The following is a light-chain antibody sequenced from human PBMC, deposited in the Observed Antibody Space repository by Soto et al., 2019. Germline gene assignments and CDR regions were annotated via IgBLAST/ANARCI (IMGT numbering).Light chain of an antibody. CDR2: DAS. CDR1: QGISSA. V-gene: IGKV1-13*02. Sequence: AIQLTQSPSSLSASVGDRVTITCRASQGISSALAWYQQKPGKAPKLLIYDASSLESGVPSRFSGSGSGTDFTLTISSLQPEDFATYYCQQFNSYPLQAITFGQGTRLEIK. CDR3: QQFNSYPLQAIT. J-gene: IGKJ5*01.